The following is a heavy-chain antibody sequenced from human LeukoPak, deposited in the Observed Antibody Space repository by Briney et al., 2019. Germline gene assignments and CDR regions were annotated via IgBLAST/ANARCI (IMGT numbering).Heavy chain of an antibody. V-gene: IGHV4-4*07. CDR1: GGSISTYY. CDR2: IYSSGST. D-gene: IGHD5-24*01. CDR3: ARSRAGYNFMDSDY. Sequence: SETLTLTCPVAGGSISTYYWSWIRQPAGKGLEWIGRIYSSGSTTYNPSLKSRVTMSVDTSKNQFSLKLSSVTAADTAVYYCARSRAGYNFMDSDYWGQGTLVTVSS. J-gene: IGHJ4*02.